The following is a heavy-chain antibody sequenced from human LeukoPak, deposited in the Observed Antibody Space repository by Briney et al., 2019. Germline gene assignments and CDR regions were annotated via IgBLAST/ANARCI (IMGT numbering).Heavy chain of an antibody. CDR1: GYTFTSYD. CDR3: ARGKQGSLRYFDWSRRYYFDH. V-gene: IGHV1-8*01. Sequence: GASVKVSCKASGYTFTSYDINWVRQATGQGLEWMGWMNPNSGNTGYAQKFQGRVTMTRNTSISTAYMELSSLRSEDTAVYYCARGKQGSLRYFDWSRRYYFDHWGQGTLVTVSS. J-gene: IGHJ4*02. CDR2: MNPNSGNT. D-gene: IGHD3-9*01.